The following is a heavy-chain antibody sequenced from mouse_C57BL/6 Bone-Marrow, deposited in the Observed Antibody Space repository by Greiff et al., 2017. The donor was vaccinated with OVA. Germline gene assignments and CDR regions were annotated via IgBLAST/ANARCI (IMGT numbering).Heavy chain of an antibody. CDR1: GFTFSSYA. J-gene: IGHJ4*01. CDR3: AKQLRSYAMDY. CDR2: ISDGGSYT. V-gene: IGHV5-4*03. D-gene: IGHD1-1*01. Sequence: EVKVVESGGGLVKPGGSLKLSCAASGFTFSSYAMSWVRQTPEKRLEWVATISDGGSYTYYPDNVKGRFTISRDNAKNNLYLQMSHLKSEDTAMYYCAKQLRSYAMDYWGQGTSVTVSS.